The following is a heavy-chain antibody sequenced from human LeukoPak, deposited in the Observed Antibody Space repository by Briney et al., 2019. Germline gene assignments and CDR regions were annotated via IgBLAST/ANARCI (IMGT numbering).Heavy chain of an antibody. Sequence: ASVKVSCKASGYTFTSYGISWVRQAPGQGLEWMGWISAYNGNTNYAQRLQGRVTMTTDTSTTTACMELRSLTSDDTAMYYCARDGAERPHYMDVWGKGTTVTVSS. D-gene: IGHD1-1*01. V-gene: IGHV1-18*01. CDR3: ARDGAERPHYMDV. CDR1: GYTFTSYG. J-gene: IGHJ6*03. CDR2: ISAYNGNT.